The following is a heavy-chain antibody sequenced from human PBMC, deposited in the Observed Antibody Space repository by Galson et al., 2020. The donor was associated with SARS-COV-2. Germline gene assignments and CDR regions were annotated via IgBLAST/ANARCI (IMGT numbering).Heavy chain of an antibody. Sequence: SETLSLTCTVSGGSISSSSYYWGWIRQPPGKGLEWTGSIYYSGSTYYNPSLKSRVTISVDTSKNQFSLKLSSVTAADTAVYYCAREDNGESTVYYYYYGMDVWGQGTTVTVSS. CDR2: IYYSGST. D-gene: IGHD3-10*01. V-gene: IGHV4-39*07. J-gene: IGHJ6*02. CDR3: AREDNGESTVYYYYYGMDV. CDR1: GGSISSSSYY.